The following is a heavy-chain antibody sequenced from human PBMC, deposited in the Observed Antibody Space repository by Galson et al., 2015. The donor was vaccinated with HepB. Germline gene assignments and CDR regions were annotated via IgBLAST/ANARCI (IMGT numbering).Heavy chain of an antibody. CDR3: ARYSSSWYGDAFDI. Sequence: SLRLSCAASGFTFSDHYMDWVRQAPGKGLEWVGRTRNKANSYTTECAASVKGRFTISRDDSKNSLYLQMNSLKTEDTAVYYCARYSSSWYGDAFDIWGQGTMVTVSS. D-gene: IGHD6-13*01. J-gene: IGHJ3*02. V-gene: IGHV3-72*01. CDR2: TRNKANSYTT. CDR1: GFTFSDHY.